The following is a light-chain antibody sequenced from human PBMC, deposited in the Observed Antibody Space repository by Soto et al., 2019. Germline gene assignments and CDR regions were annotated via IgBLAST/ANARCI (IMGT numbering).Light chain of an antibody. J-gene: IGLJ2*01. CDR2: SNN. Sequence: QSVLTQPPSASGTPGQRVTISCSGSSSNIGSNTVNWYQQLPGTAPKLLIYSNNEWPSGVPDRFSGSKSGTSASLAISGLQSEDEADYYCAAWDDSLGVVFGGGTKLTVL. V-gene: IGLV1-44*01. CDR3: AAWDDSLGVV. CDR1: SSNIGSNT.